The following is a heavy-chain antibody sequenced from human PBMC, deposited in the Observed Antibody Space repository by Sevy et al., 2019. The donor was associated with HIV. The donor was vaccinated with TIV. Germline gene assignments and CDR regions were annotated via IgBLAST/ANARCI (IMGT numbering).Heavy chain of an antibody. CDR2: ISGPYNSV. J-gene: IGHJ3*01. V-gene: IGHV3-21*01. CDR1: GFTFSVYA. Sequence: GGSLRLSCAASGFTFSVYAMNWVRQAPGKGLEWVSSISGPYNSVNYGGSVQGRFTISRDNAKNSLFLQMNSLTAEDTAVYYCARATGTETLDAFDVWGQGTLVTFSS. CDR3: ARATGTETLDAFDV. D-gene: IGHD1-1*01.